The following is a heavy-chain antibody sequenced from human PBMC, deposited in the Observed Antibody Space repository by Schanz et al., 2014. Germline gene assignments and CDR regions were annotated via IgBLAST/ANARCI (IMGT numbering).Heavy chain of an antibody. J-gene: IGHJ4*02. D-gene: IGHD3-16*01. CDR1: GGSIRNGPYY. CDR3: ARGRHLGGPPYFDY. Sequence: QVQLQESGPGLVKPSQTLSLTCSVSGGSIRNGPYYWTWIRQHPGKGLEWIGYIYFSGATYINPSLESRVIISVDTSETQFSLKLTSVTAADTAVYYCARGRHLGGPPYFDYWGWGSLVSVSS. V-gene: IGHV4-31*03. CDR2: IYFSGAT.